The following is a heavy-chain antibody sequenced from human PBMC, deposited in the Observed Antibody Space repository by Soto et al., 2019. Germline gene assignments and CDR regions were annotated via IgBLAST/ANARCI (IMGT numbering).Heavy chain of an antibody. CDR3: ARLRYSSGWYYFDY. CDR1: GGSISSGGYY. D-gene: IGHD6-19*01. V-gene: IGHV4-31*03. J-gene: IGHJ4*02. CDR2: IYYSGST. Sequence: KPSETLSLTCTVSGGSISSGGYYWSWIRQHPGKGLEWIGYIYYSGSTYYNPSLKSRVTISVDTSKNQFSLKLSSVTAADTAVYYCARLRYSSGWYYFDYWGQGTLVTVSS.